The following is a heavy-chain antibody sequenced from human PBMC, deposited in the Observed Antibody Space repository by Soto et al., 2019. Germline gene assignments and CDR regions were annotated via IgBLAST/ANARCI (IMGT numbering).Heavy chain of an antibody. V-gene: IGHV3-21*01. J-gene: IGHJ6*02. Sequence: PGGSLRLSCAASGFTFTRYSMNWVRQAPGKGLEWVSSISSTTNYIYYADSMKGRFTISRDNSKNTLYLQMNSLRAEDTAVYYCARVSMVRGVIPYYYYGMDVWGQGTTVTVSS. CDR2: ISSTTNYI. CDR3: ARVSMVRGVIPYYYYGMDV. D-gene: IGHD3-10*01. CDR1: GFTFTRYS.